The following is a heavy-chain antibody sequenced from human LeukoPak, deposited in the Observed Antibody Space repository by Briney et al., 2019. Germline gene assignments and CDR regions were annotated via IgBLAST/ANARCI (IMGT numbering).Heavy chain of an antibody. J-gene: IGHJ4*02. D-gene: IGHD6-6*01. CDR1: GYTFTGYY. CDR3: TRGGYGGPRIAFDY. Sequence: ASVKVSCKASGYTFTGYYMHWVRQASGQGLEWKGIISPSGASTSYAQKFQGRVTMTRDTSTSTVYMELSSLRSEDTAVYYCTRGGYGGPRIAFDYWGQGTLVTVSS. V-gene: IGHV1-46*01. CDR2: ISPSGAST.